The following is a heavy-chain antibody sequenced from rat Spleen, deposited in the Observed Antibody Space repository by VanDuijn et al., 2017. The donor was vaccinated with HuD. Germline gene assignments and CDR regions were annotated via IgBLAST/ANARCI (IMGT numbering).Heavy chain of an antibody. Sequence: QVQLKESGPGLVQPSQTLSLTCTVSGFSLTSYNVHWVRQPPGKGLEWMGRMKYNGDTSYNSVLKSRLSISRDTSKNQVFLKMNSLQTDDTGTYYCTRDRAYYFDYWGQGVMVTVSS. V-gene: IGHV2-63*01. J-gene: IGHJ2*01. CDR3: TRDRAYYFDY. CDR1: GFSLTSYN. CDR2: MKYNGDT.